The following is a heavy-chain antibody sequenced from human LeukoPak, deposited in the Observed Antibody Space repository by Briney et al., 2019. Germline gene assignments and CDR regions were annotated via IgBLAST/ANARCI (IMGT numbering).Heavy chain of an antibody. Sequence: SVKVSCKASGGTFSSYAISWVRQAPGQGLEWMGRIIPILGIANYAQKFQGRVTITADKSTSTAYMELSSLRSEDTAVYYCAREVSVAGTPLFDYWGQGTLVTVPS. CDR1: GGTFSSYA. V-gene: IGHV1-69*04. CDR2: IIPILGIA. D-gene: IGHD6-19*01. J-gene: IGHJ4*02. CDR3: AREVSVAGTPLFDY.